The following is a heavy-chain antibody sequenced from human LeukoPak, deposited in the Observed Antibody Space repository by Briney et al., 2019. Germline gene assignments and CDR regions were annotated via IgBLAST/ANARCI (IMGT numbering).Heavy chain of an antibody. CDR1: GFPFITYG. D-gene: IGHD1-14*01. CDR3: AKGGGITDYARFDY. J-gene: IGHJ4*02. Sequence: GPLSLSCPAPGFPFITYGMTWARKAPGKGLEWVAIISYDESNTYYADSVKGRFTISRDNSKNTLYLQMNSLRAEDTAVYYCAKGGGITDYARFDYWGQGTLVTVSS. V-gene: IGHV3-30*18. CDR2: ISYDESNT.